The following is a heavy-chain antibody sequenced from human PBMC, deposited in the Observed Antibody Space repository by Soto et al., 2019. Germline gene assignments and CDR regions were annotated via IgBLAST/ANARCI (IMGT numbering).Heavy chain of an antibody. CDR1: GFILSDCA. Sequence: EVQLVESGGGLVQPGGSLRLSCATSGFILSDCAMNWVRQAPGKGLEWVSYISSSSSVIDYADSVKGRFTVSRDNARNSLYLQMYSMRAEDTAVYYCARDLSWGSNWYYYMDVWGKGTTVTVSS. D-gene: IGHD7-27*01. CDR2: ISSSSSVI. J-gene: IGHJ6*03. V-gene: IGHV3-48*01. CDR3: ARDLSWGSNWYYYMDV.